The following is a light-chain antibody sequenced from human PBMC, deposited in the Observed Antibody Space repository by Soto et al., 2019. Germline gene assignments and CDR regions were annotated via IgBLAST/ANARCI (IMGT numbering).Light chain of an antibody. V-gene: IGKV1-39*01. CDR3: QQSYTSPLT. CDR2: ASS. Sequence: DIPMTQSPSSVSASVGDRVTIACRAGQSVRSYLNWYQQKPGKAPNLLIYASSTLQSGAPSRFSGGGSGTDSTFTISSLQPEDWATSYCQQSYTSPLTVGGGTKVDIK. CDR1: QSVRSY. J-gene: IGKJ4*01.